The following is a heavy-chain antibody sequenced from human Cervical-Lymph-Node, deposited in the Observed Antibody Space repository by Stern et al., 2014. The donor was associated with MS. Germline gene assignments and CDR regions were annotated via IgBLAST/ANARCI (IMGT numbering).Heavy chain of an antibody. CDR1: GFTFRKYA. Sequence: QVQLVESGGSVVQPGRFLRLSCTASGFTFRKYAMHWVRQAPGKGLEWVAVISFDGNNIYYSDSVKGRFTISRENSKNTLFLHMDSLRTEDTAVYYCAKDPSGGIEGLFQYWGQGTLVTVSS. CDR2: ISFDGNNI. D-gene: IGHD3-10*01. CDR3: AKDPSGGIEGLFQY. J-gene: IGHJ4*02. V-gene: IGHV3-30*18.